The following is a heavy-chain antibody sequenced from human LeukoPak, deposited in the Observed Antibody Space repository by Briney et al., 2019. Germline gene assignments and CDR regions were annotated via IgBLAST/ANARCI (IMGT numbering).Heavy chain of an antibody. CDR3: AREDRNGNSGYAIGD. CDR2: IYQNGRT. V-gene: IGHV4-61*01. D-gene: IGHD5-12*01. J-gene: IGHJ4*02. Sequence: SETLSLTCTVSGGSISISNYYWSWIRQPPGKGLEWIGYIYQNGRTNYNPSLKSRVTISVDTSKNHFSLNLTSVTAADTAVYFCAREDRNGNSGYAIGDWGQGILVTVSS. CDR1: GGSISISNYY.